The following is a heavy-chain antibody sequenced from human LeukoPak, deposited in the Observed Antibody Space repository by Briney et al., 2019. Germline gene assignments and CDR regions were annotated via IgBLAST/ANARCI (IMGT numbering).Heavy chain of an antibody. D-gene: IGHD3-16*01. CDR2: IRYDGSNK. V-gene: IGHV3-30*02. CDR3: AILLLRSPTGGGNWFDP. J-gene: IGHJ5*02. Sequence: GGSLRLSCAASGFTFSSYGMHWVRQAPGKGLEWVAFIRYDGSNKYYADSVKGRFTISRDNSKNTLYLQMSSLRAEDTAVYYCAILLLRSPTGGGNWFDPWGQGTLVTVSS. CDR1: GFTFSSYG.